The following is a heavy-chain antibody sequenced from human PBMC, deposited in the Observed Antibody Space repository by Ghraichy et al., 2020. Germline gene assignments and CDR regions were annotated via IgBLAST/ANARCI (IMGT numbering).Heavy chain of an antibody. CDR2: ISAYNGNT. V-gene: IGHV1-18*01. Sequence: ASVKVSCKASGYTFTSYGISWVRQAPGQGLEWMGWISAYNGNTNYAQKLQGRVTMTTDTSTSTAYMELRSLRSDDTAVYYCARDYLLIAAAGGYDAFDIWGQGTMVTVSS. CDR3: ARDYLLIAAAGGYDAFDI. J-gene: IGHJ3*02. CDR1: GYTFTSYG. D-gene: IGHD6-13*01.